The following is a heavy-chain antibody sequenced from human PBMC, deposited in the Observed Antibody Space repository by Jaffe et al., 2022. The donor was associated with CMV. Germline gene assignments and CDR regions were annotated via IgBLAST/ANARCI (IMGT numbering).Heavy chain of an antibody. J-gene: IGHJ6*02. CDR2: ISSSSSYI. CDR1: GFIFSSYS. Sequence: EVQLVESGGGLVKPGGSLRLSCAASGFIFSSYSMSWVRQGPGKGLEWVASISSSSSYIYSADSVRGRFTISRDNAKNSLYLQMDSLRPEDTAVYFCAKDTEGFYSGSSRGMDVWGQGTTVTVS. D-gene: IGHD1-26*01. CDR3: AKDTEGFYSGSSRGMDV. V-gene: IGHV3-21*01.